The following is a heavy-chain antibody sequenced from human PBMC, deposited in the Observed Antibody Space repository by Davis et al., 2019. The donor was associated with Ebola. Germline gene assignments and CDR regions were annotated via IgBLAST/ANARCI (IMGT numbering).Heavy chain of an antibody. CDR2: ISSSGSTI. V-gene: IGHV3-11*01. Sequence: PGGSLRLSCAASGFTFSDYYMSWIRQAPGKGLEWVSYISSSGSTIYYADSVKGRFTISRDNAKNSLYLQMNSLRAEDTAVYYCARELLIAHPILPYYFDYWGQGTLVTVSS. D-gene: IGHD2-21*01. CDR3: ARELLIAHPILPYYFDY. J-gene: IGHJ4*02. CDR1: GFTFSDYY.